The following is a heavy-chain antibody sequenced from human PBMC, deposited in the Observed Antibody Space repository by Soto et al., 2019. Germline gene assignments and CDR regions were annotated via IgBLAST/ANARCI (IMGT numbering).Heavy chain of an antibody. V-gene: IGHV4-30-2*01. CDR3: AREGSVDGYDY. CDR1: GGSISSGGYS. CDR2: IYHSGST. D-gene: IGHD6-25*01. J-gene: IGHJ4*02. Sequence: SETLSLPCAVSGGSISSGGYSWSWIRQPPGKGLEWIGYIYHSGSTYYNPSLKSRVTVSVDRSKNQFSLKLSSVTAADTAVYYCAREGSVDGYDYWGQGTLVTVSS.